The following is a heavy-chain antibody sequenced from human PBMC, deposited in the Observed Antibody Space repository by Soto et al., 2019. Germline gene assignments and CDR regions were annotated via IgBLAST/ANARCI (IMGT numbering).Heavy chain of an antibody. CDR2: ISGSGGST. CDR3: AKDHHNYYDSSGYYYDY. J-gene: IGHJ4*02. V-gene: IGHV3-23*01. CDR1: GFTFSSYA. D-gene: IGHD3-22*01. Sequence: AGGSLRLSCAASGFTFSSYAMSWVRQAPGKGLEWVSAISGSGGSTYYADSVKGRFTISRDNSKNTLYLQMNSLRAEDTAVYYCAKDHHNYYDSSGYYYDYWGQGTLVTVSS.